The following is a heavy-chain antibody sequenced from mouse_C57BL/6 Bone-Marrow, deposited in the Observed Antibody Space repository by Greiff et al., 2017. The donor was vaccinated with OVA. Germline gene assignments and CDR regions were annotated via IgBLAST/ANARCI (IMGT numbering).Heavy chain of an antibody. D-gene: IGHD2-3*01. CDR1: GFTFSSYG. CDR3: ARHRWLLPYAMDY. J-gene: IGHJ4*01. CDR2: ISSGGSYT. Sequence: EVKLVESGGDLVKPGGSLKLSCAASGFTFSSYGMSWVRQTPDKRLEWVANISSGGSYTYYPDRVKGRFTISRDNAKNTLYLQMSSLKSEDTAMDYCARHRWLLPYAMDYWGKGTSVTVSS. V-gene: IGHV5-6*01.